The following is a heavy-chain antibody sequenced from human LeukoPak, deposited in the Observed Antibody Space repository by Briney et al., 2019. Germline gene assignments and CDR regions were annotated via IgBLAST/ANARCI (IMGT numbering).Heavy chain of an antibody. CDR3: ASAEYGAAYDDAFDI. V-gene: IGHV1-2*02. CDR2: INPNSGGT. CDR1: GYTFTSYG. J-gene: IGHJ3*02. D-gene: IGHD6-13*01. Sequence: GASVKVSCKASGYTFTSYGISWVRQAPGQGLEWMGWINPNSGGTNYAQKFQGRVTMTRDTSISTAYMELSRLRSDDTAVYYCASAEYGAAYDDAFDIWGQGTMVTVSS.